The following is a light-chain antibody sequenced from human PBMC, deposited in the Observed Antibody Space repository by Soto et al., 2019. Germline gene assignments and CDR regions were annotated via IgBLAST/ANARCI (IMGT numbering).Light chain of an antibody. CDR2: EVS. CDR1: ISDVGGYNY. CDR3: SSYTSSSTYV. Sequence: QSVLAQPSSLSGSPGQSITISCTGTISDVGGYNYVSWYQQHPGKAPKLMIYEVSNRPSGVSNRFSGSKSGNTASLTISGLQAEDEADYYCSSYTSSSTYVFETGTKVTVL. V-gene: IGLV2-14*01. J-gene: IGLJ1*01.